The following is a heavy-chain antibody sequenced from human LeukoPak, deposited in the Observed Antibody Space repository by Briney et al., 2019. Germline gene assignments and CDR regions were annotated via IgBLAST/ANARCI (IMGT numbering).Heavy chain of an antibody. V-gene: IGHV3-74*01. CDR3: ASYEGRYGFEY. D-gene: IGHD1-26*01. CDR2: INSDGSST. J-gene: IGHJ4*02. CDR1: GFTFSSYW. Sequence: GGSLRLSCAASGFTFSSYWMHWVRQAPGKGLVWVSRINSDGSSTSYADSVKGRFTISRDNAKNTLYLQMNSLRGEDTAVYYCASYEGRYGFEYWGQGTLVTVSS.